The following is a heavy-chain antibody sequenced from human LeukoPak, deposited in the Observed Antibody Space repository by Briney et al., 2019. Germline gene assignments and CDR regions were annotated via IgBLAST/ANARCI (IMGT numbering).Heavy chain of an antibody. Sequence: SETLSLTCTISGGSISSGSYYWRWIRQPAGKGLEWIGRTSTSGSTNYNPSLKSRVTISVDTSKNQFSLKLSSLTAADTAVYYCASRRGRYDYWGQGTLVTVSS. D-gene: IGHD5-24*01. CDR1: GGSISSGSYY. J-gene: IGHJ4*02. CDR2: TSTSGST. V-gene: IGHV4-61*02. CDR3: ASRRGRYDY.